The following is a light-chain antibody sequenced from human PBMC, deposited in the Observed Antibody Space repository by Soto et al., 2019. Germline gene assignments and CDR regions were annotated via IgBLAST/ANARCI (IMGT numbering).Light chain of an antibody. Sequence: EIVLTQSPLSLSVSPGESASISCTSSQSLTHSSGYNYLDWYLLKPGQPPQLLIYLGSNRGSGVPDRVIDSGSRPDFTPTICTVETEDAGFYFCMQSLQSSVTFGQGTRLEI. CDR2: LGS. CDR3: MQSLQSSVT. CDR1: QSLTHSSGYNY. V-gene: IGKV2-28*01. J-gene: IGKJ5*01.